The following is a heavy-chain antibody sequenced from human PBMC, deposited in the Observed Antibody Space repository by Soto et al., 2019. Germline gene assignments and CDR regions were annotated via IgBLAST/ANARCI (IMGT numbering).Heavy chain of an antibody. V-gene: IGHV3-74*01. Sequence: GRSLRLSCAASGFTFSSYWMHWVRQAPGKGLVWVSRINSDGSSTSYADSVKGRFTISRDNAKNTLYLQMNSLRAEDTAVYYCARYDFWSGPGLSWGQGTLVTVSS. D-gene: IGHD3-3*01. CDR3: ARYDFWSGPGLS. CDR2: INSDGSST. J-gene: IGHJ5*02. CDR1: GFTFSSYW.